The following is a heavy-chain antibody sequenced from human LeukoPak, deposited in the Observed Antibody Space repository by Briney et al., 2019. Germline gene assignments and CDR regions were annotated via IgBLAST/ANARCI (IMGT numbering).Heavy chain of an antibody. J-gene: IGHJ4*02. CDR1: GYTFTSYD. CDR3: ARAYSSGLIDY. Sequence: GASVKVSCKASGYTFTSYDINWVRQATGQGLEWMGWMNPNSGNTGYAQRFQGRVTMTRNTSISTAYMELSSLRFEDTAVYYCARAYSSGLIDYWGQGTLVTVSS. CDR2: MNPNSGNT. V-gene: IGHV1-8*01. D-gene: IGHD6-19*01.